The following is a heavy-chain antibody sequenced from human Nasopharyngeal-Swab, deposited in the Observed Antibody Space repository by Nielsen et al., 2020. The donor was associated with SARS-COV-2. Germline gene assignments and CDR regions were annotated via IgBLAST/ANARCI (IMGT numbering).Heavy chain of an antibody. CDR2: ISGSGGST. V-gene: IGHV3-23*01. CDR3: ARLEGGRGYSYGDYYYYYGMDV. D-gene: IGHD5-18*01. J-gene: IGHJ6*02. Sequence: GGSLRLSCAASGFTFSSYAMSWVRQAPGKGLEWVSAISGSGGSTYYADSVKGRFTISRDNSKNTLYLQMNSLRAEDTAVYYCARLEGGRGYSYGDYYYYYGMDVWGQGTTVPSP. CDR1: GFTFSSYA.